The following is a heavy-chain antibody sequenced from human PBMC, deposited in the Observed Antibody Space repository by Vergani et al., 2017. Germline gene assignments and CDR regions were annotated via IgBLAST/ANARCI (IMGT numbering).Heavy chain of an antibody. J-gene: IGHJ4*02. V-gene: IGHV4-59*01. CDR2: IYYSGST. Sequence: QVQLQESGPGLVKPSETLSLTCTVSGGSISSYYWSWIRQPPGKGLEWIGYIYYSGSTNYNPSLKSRVTISVDTSKNQFSLKLSSVTAADKAVYYCARVSHPYYFDYWGQGTLVTVSS. CDR1: GGSISSYY. CDR3: ARVSHPYYFDY.